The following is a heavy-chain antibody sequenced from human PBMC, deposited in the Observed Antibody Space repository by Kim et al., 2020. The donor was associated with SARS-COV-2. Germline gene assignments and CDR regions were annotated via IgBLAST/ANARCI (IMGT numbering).Heavy chain of an antibody. CDR2: IKQDGSEK. V-gene: IGHV3-7*01. CDR1: GFTFSSHW. D-gene: IGHD5-18*01. J-gene: IGHJ3*02. Sequence: GGSLRLSCAASGFTFSSHWMSWVRQAPGKGLEWVANIKQDGSEKFYVDSVKGRFTISRDNAKNSLYLQMNSLRAEDTAVYYGARNSYGCRSFDIWGQGT. CDR3: ARNSYGCRSFDI.